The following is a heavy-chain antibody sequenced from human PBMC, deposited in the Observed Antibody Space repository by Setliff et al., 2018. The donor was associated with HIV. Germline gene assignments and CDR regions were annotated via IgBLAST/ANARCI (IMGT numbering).Heavy chain of an antibody. V-gene: IGHV3-11*06. D-gene: IGHD3-22*01. Sequence: NPGGSLRLSCAASGFTFSDYYMGWIRQAPGKGLEWVSYISGRSSDPNYADSVKGRFTVSRDNARNSLYLQMNSLGAEDTAVYYCARVDNSGYSVYWGQGTLVTVSS. CDR2: ISGRSSDP. CDR3: ARVDNSGYSVY. CDR1: GFTFSDYY. J-gene: IGHJ4*02.